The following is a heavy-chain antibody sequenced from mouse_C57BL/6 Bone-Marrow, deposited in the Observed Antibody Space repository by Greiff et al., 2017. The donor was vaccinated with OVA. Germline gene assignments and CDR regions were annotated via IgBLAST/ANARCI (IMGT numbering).Heavy chain of an antibody. CDR3: ARGGIYYDYDGDY. CDR2: IGPGSGST. Sequence: VQLQQSGAELMKPGASVKISCKASGYTFTDYSINWVKQRPGQGLEWIGKIGPGSGSTYYHEKFKGKATLTADKSSSTAYMQLSSLTSEDSAVYFCARGGIYYDYDGDYWGQGTTLTVAS. D-gene: IGHD2-4*01. J-gene: IGHJ2*01. CDR1: GYTFTDYS. V-gene: IGHV1-77*01.